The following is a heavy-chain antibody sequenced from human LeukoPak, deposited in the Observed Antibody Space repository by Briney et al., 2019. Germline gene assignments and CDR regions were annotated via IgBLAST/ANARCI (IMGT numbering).Heavy chain of an antibody. J-gene: IGHJ5*01. D-gene: IGHD2-2*01. V-gene: IGHV3-23*01. CDR2: ISGSGDTT. CDR3: AKEPREYCSSTSCPNWFDS. Sequence: GGSLRLSCVASGFTFSSYTMTWFRQAPGKGLEWVSSISGSGDTTYFADSVRGRFTLSRDNSRNTLFLQMNSLRAEDTAVYYCAKEPREYCSSTSCPNWFDSWGQGTLVTVSS. CDR1: GFTFSSYT.